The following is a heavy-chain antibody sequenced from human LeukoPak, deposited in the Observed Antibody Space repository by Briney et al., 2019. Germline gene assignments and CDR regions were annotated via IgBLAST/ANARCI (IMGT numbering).Heavy chain of an antibody. Sequence: PSVTLSLTCAVYGGSFSGYYWSWIRQPPGKGLEWIGEINHSGSTNYNPSLKSRVTISVDTSKNQFSLKLSSVTAADTAVYYCARILGYCSGGSCLDYWGQGTLVTVSS. J-gene: IGHJ4*02. CDR1: GGSFSGYY. CDR2: INHSGST. V-gene: IGHV4-34*01. CDR3: ARILGYCSGGSCLDY. D-gene: IGHD2-15*01.